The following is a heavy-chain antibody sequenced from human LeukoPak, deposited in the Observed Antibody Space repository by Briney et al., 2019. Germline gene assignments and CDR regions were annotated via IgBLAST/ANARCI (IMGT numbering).Heavy chain of an antibody. CDR2: MNPNSGNT. CDR1: GYTFTSYD. Sequence: GASVKVSCKASGYTFTSYDINWVRQATGQGLEWMGWMNPNSGNTGYAQKFQGRVTMTRNTSISTAYMELSSLRSEDTAVYYCARGRSNVLRFLGTSNWFDPWGQGTLVTVSS. V-gene: IGHV1-8*01. J-gene: IGHJ5*02. D-gene: IGHD3-3*01. CDR3: ARGRSNVLRFLGTSNWFDP.